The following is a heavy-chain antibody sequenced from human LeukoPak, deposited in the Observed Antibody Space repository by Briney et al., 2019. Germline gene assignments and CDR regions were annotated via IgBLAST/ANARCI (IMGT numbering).Heavy chain of an antibody. CDR3: ARYSQDYDILTGYYFRIHDY. J-gene: IGHJ4*02. Sequence: SGTLSLTCAVSGGSISSSNWWSWVRQPPGKGLEWIGEIHHSGSTNYNPSLKSRVTISVDTSKNQFSLKLSSVTAADTAVYYCARYSQDYDILTGYYFRIHDYWGQGTLVTVSS. V-gene: IGHV4-4*02. CDR2: IHHSGST. CDR1: GGSISSSNW. D-gene: IGHD3-9*01.